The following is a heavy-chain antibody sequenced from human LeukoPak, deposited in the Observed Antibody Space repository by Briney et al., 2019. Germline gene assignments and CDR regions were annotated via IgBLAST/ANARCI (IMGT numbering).Heavy chain of an antibody. CDR1: GFTFDDYA. J-gene: IGHJ3*02. V-gene: IGHV3-9*01. D-gene: IGHD4-11*01. CDR3: AKDILARHDYEAFDI. Sequence: GGSLRLSCAASGFTFDDYAIHWVRQAQGKGLEWVSGISWNSGSIGYADSVKGRFTISRDNAKNSLYLQMNSLRAEDTALYYCAKDILARHDYEAFDIWGQGTMVTVSS. CDR2: ISWNSGSI.